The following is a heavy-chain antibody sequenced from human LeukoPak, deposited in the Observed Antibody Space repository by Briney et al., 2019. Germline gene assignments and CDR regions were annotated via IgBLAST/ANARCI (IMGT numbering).Heavy chain of an antibody. CDR2: ISDSGVTT. Sequence: GGSLRLSCAASGFSFSRFAMTWVRQAPGKGLEWVSVISDSGVTTYYADSVKGRFTISRDNSKNTLYLQMSSLRAEDTAIYYCAKDARRSDGWYFFDHWGQGALVTVSS. D-gene: IGHD6-19*01. J-gene: IGHJ4*02. CDR1: GFSFSRFA. V-gene: IGHV3-23*01. CDR3: AKDARRSDGWYFFDH.